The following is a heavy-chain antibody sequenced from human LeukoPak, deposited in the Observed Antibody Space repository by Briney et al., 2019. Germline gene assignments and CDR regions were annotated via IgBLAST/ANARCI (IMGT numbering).Heavy chain of an antibody. CDR3: ARAGGTKKELDY. CDR2: IFYSGST. D-gene: IGHD3-16*01. J-gene: IGHJ4*02. Sequence: SETLSLTCTVSGGSVSSYYWSWIRQPPGKGLEWIGHIFYSGSTNYNPSLKSRVTVSVDTSKNQFSLELSSVTAADTAVYYCARAGGTKKELDYWGQGTLVTVSS. CDR1: GGSVSSYY. V-gene: IGHV4-59*02.